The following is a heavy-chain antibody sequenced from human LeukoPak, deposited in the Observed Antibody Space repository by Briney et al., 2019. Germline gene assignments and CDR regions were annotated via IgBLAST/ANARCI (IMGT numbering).Heavy chain of an antibody. J-gene: IGHJ3*02. D-gene: IGHD5-12*01. CDR3: ARVKWPDAFDI. Sequence: SETLSLTCTVSGYSISSGYYWGWIRQPPGKGLEWIGSIYHSGSTYYNPSLKSRVTISVDTSKNQFSLKPSSVTAADTAVYYCARVKWPDAFDIWGQGTMVTVSS. CDR1: GYSISSGYY. CDR2: IYHSGST. V-gene: IGHV4-38-2*02.